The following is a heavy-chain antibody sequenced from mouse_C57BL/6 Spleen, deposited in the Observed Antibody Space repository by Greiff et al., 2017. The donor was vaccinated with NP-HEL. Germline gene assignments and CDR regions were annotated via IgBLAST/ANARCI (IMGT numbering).Heavy chain of an antibody. CDR3: AITTVVAPYFDY. V-gene: IGHV1-7*01. J-gene: IGHJ2*01. D-gene: IGHD1-1*01. CDR1: GYTFTSYW. CDR2: INPSSGYT. Sequence: QVQLKESGAELAKPGASVKLSCKASGYTFTSYWMHWVKQRPGQGLEWIGYINPSSGYTKYNQKFKDKATLTADKSSSTAYMQLSSLTYEDSAVYYCAITTVVAPYFDYWGQGTTLTVSS.